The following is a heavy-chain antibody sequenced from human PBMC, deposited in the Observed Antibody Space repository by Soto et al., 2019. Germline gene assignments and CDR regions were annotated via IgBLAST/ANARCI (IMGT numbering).Heavy chain of an antibody. CDR2: INPNSGGT. V-gene: IGHV1-2*02. J-gene: IGHJ6*02. D-gene: IGHD2-2*01. Sequence: ASVKVSCKASGYTFTGYYMHWVRQAPGQGLEWMGWINPNSGGTNYAQKLQGRVTMTTDTSTSTAYMELRSLRSDDTAVYYCAREIKVGYCSSTSCYEGYYYYYGMDVWGQGTTVTVSS. CDR1: GYTFTGYY. CDR3: AREIKVGYCSSTSCYEGYYYYYGMDV.